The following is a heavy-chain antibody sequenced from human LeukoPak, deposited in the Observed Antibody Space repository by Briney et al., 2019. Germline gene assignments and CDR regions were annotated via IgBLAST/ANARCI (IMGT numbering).Heavy chain of an antibody. J-gene: IGHJ4*02. CDR1: GYSFTSYA. CDR3: ARAYQPLGGLSLPDY. D-gene: IGHD3-16*02. CDR2: ISTNTGNT. V-gene: IGHV7-4-1*02. Sequence: ASVKVSCKASGYSFTSYAMNWVRQAPGQGLESMGWISTNTGNTVYAQGFTGRFVFSLDTSVSTAYLQITSLRADDTAMYYCARAYQPLGGLSLPDYWGQGTLVTVSS.